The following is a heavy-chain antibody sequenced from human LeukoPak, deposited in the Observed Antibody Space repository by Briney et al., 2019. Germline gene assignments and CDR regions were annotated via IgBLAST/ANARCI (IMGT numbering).Heavy chain of an antibody. J-gene: IGHJ6*02. CDR1: GGSISSYY. V-gene: IGHV4-59*08. CDR3: ARRLVPYYDSSGYYDYYGMDV. CDR2: IYYSGST. D-gene: IGHD3-22*01. Sequence: SETLSLTCTVSGGSISSYYWSWIRQPPGKGLEWIGYIYYSGSTNYNPSLKSRVTISVDTSKNQFSLKLSSVTAADTAVYYCARRLVPYYDSSGYYDYYGMDVWGQGTTVTVSS.